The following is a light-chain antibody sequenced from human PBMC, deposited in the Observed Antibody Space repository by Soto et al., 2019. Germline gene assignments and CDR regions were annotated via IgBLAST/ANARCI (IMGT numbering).Light chain of an antibody. CDR3: QQYDSYSYT. J-gene: IGKJ5*01. CDR1: QSISSW. V-gene: IGKV1-5*01. Sequence: DIQMTQSPSSVPASVGDRVTVTCRASQSISSWLAWYQQKPGKAPKLLIYHASSLGSGVPSRFSGSGSGTEFTLTISSLQPDDFATYYCQQYDSYSYTFGQGTRLEIK. CDR2: HAS.